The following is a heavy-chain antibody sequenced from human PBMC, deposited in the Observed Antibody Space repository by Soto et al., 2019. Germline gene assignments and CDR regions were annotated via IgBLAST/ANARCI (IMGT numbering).Heavy chain of an antibody. Sequence: EAQLVETGGGLIQPGGSLRLSCAASGFTVSSNYMSWDRQAPGKGLEWVSVIYSGGSTYYADSVKGRYTISSDNSKNTLYLQMNSLRAEDTAVYYCARRSSDYPYYFDYGGQGTLVTVSS. D-gene: IGHD3-22*01. CDR3: ARRSSDYPYYFDY. V-gene: IGHV3-53*02. J-gene: IGHJ4*02. CDR2: IYSGGST. CDR1: GFTVSSNY.